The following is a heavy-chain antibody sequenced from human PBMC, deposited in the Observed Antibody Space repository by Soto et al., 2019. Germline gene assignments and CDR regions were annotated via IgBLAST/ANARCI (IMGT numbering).Heavy chain of an antibody. D-gene: IGHD1-1*01. CDR1: GYTFTSYG. Sequence: QVQLVQSGAEVKKPGASVKVSCKASGYTFTSYGISWVRQAPGQGLEWMGWISAYNGNTNYAQKLQGRVTMTTDTSTSTAYMERRSLRSDATAVYYCAREGYNCNSNYYYYYMAVWGKGSTVTVSS. CDR3: AREGYNCNSNYYYYYMAV. V-gene: IGHV1-18*01. J-gene: IGHJ6*03. CDR2: ISAYNGNT.